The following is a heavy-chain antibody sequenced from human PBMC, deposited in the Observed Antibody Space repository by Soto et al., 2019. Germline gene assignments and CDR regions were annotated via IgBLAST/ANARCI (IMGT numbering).Heavy chain of an antibody. Sequence: QVQLVESGGGVVQPGRSLRLSCVGSGFIFSNNSMHWVRQTPGKGLEWVAFMSYDGSDTFYADSVKGRFTISRDNSKNTLFLHMSNLRAEDTAMYYCTIVRVADSALDHWGQGTLVTVSS. CDR2: MSYDGSDT. D-gene: IGHD3-10*02. V-gene: IGHV3-30*03. CDR3: TIVRVADSALDH. J-gene: IGHJ4*02. CDR1: GFIFSNNS.